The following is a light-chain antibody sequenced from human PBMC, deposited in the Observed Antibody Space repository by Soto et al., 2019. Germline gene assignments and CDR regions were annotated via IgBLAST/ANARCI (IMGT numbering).Light chain of an antibody. CDR3: QQYKSPWT. CDR1: QSISRW. CDR2: DAS. V-gene: IGKV1-5*01. Sequence: DIQMTQSPSTLSASVGDRVTITCRASQSISRWLAWYQQKPGKAPNLLIYDASSLDSGVPSRFSGGGSVTEFTLTISSLQPDDFATYSCQQYKSPWTFGQRTKVDSK. J-gene: IGKJ1*01.